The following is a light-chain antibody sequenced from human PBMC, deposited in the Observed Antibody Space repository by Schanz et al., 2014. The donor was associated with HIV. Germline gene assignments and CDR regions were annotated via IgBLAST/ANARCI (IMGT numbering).Light chain of an antibody. CDR1: SSDVGGYNY. Sequence: QSVLTQPRSVSGSPGQSVTISCTGTSSDVGGYNYVSWYQQHPGKAPKLMIYGVSNRPSGVSNRFSGSKSGYTASLTISGLQADDEADYYCSSYTSSSSVVFGGGTKLTVL. J-gene: IGLJ2*01. CDR3: SSYTSSSSVV. CDR2: GVS. V-gene: IGLV2-11*01.